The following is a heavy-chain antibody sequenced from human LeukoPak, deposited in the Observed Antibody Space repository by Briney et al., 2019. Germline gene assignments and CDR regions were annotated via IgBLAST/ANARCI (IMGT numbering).Heavy chain of an antibody. CDR3: ARGSYDFWSGYYSPPFDY. D-gene: IGHD3-3*01. CDR2: INHSGST. CDR1: GGSFSGYY. Sequence: PSETLSLTCAVYGGSFSGYYWSWIRQPPGKGLEWIGEINHSGSTNYNPSLKSRVTISVDTSKNQFSLKLSSVTAADTAVYYCARGSYDFWSGYYSPPFDYWGQGTLVTVSS. V-gene: IGHV4-34*01. J-gene: IGHJ4*02.